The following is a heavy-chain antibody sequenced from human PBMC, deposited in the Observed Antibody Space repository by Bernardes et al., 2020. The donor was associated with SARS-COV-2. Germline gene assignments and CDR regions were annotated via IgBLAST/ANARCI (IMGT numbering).Heavy chain of an antibody. CDR3: ARGASGTYGRVFDI. Sequence: GGSLRLSRAASGFTFSGYWMHWVRQDLGKGLVWVSHMNSDGSTTTYADSVKGRFTISRDNAKNTLYLQMNSLRAEDTAVYYCARGASGTYGRVFDIWGQGTVVTVSS. J-gene: IGHJ3*02. CDR2: MNSDGSTT. D-gene: IGHD1-26*01. V-gene: IGHV3-74*03. CDR1: GFTFSGYW.